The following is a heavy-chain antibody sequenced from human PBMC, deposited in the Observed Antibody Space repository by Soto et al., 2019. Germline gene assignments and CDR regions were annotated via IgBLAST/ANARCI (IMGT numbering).Heavy chain of an antibody. CDR1: GFVFKNYE. Sequence: GGSLRLSCVASGFVFKNYEMNWVRQAPGKGLEWISYISNSGNTIYVADSMRGRFTISRDNAKNSLFLQMNSLRADDTAVYYCARDIDNRDYYYGLDVWGQGTTVTVYS. V-gene: IGHV3-48*03. CDR3: ARDIDNRDYYYGLDV. D-gene: IGHD1-20*01. CDR2: ISNSGNTI. J-gene: IGHJ6*02.